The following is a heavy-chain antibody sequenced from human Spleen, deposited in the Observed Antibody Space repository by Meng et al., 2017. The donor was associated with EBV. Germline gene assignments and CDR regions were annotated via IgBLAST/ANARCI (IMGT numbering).Heavy chain of an antibody. D-gene: IGHD6-19*01. J-gene: IGHJ4*02. CDR3: ASGGWGDY. Sequence: QLQLVQSGSGLKKPGASVKVFCKAFGYTLSSHAMNWVRQAPGQGLEWLGWINTNTGSPTYAQGFRGRFLFSLDTSVSTAYLQISSLKAEDTAVYYCASGGWGDYWGQGTLVTVSS. V-gene: IGHV7-4-1*02. CDR2: INTNTGSP. CDR1: GYTLSSHA.